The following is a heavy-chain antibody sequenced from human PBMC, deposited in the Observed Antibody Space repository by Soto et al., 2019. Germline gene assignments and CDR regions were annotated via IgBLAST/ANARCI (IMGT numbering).Heavy chain of an antibody. Sequence: SETLSLTCTVSGGSISSSSYYWGWIRQPPGKGLEWIGSINYSGSTYYNPSLKSRVTISVDTSKNQFSLKLSSVTAADTAVYYCARLGFLELLRIWGQGTMVTVSS. J-gene: IGHJ3*02. CDR2: INYSGST. V-gene: IGHV4-39*01. D-gene: IGHD3-3*01. CDR3: ARLGFLELLRI. CDR1: GGSISSSSYY.